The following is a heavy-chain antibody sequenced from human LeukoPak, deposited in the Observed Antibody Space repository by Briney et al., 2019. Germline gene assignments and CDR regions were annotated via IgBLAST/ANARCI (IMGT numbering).Heavy chain of an antibody. CDR3: ASTSTGGNSDY. CDR2: IYYSGNT. CDR1: GGSISPYY. V-gene: IGHV4-59*08. D-gene: IGHD4-23*01. J-gene: IGHJ4*02. Sequence: PSETLSLTCSVSGGSISPYYWSWIRQSPGKGLEWIGYIYYSGNTNYNPSLQSRVTISVDTSKNQFSLKLSSVTAADTAVYYCASTSTGGNSDYWGQGTLVTVSS.